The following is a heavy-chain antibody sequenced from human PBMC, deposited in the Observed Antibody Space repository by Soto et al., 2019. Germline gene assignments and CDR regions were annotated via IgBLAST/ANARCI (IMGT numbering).Heavy chain of an antibody. CDR1: GFTFDDYA. CDR2: ISWNSGSI. CDR3: AKDSPSDYYDSMGAFDI. J-gene: IGHJ3*02. Sequence: GGSLRLSCAASGFTFDDYAMHWVRQAPGKGLEWVSGISWNSGSIGYADSVKGRFTISRDNAKNSLYLQMNSLRAEDTALYYCAKDSPSDYYDSMGAFDIWGQGTMVTVSS. D-gene: IGHD3-22*01. V-gene: IGHV3-9*01.